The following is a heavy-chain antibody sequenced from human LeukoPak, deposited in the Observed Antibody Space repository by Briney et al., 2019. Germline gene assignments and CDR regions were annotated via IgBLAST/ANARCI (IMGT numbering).Heavy chain of an antibody. D-gene: IGHD6-25*01. V-gene: IGHV3-23*01. J-gene: IGHJ4*02. CDR3: ARERIAAPYYFDY. Sequence: PGGSLRLSCAASGFTFSSYAMSWVRQAPGKGLEWVSAISGSGGSTYYADSVKGRFTISRDNAKNSLYLQMNSLRAEDTAVYYCARERIAAPYYFDYWGQGTLVTVSS. CDR2: ISGSGGST. CDR1: GFTFSSYA.